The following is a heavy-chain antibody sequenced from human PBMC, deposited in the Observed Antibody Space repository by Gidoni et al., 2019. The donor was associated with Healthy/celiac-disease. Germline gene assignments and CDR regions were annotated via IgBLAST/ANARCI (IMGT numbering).Heavy chain of an antibody. D-gene: IGHD6-19*01. Sequence: EVQLLESGGGLVQPGGSLRLSFAASGFTFSRYAMSWVRQAPGKGLEWVEAISGSGGSTYYADSVKGRFTISRDNSKNTLYLQMNSLRAEDTAVYYCAKDRIAVAGLNWFDPWGQGTLVTVSS. V-gene: IGHV3-23*01. CDR3: AKDRIAVAGLNWFDP. J-gene: IGHJ5*02. CDR1: GFTFSRYA. CDR2: ISGSGGST.